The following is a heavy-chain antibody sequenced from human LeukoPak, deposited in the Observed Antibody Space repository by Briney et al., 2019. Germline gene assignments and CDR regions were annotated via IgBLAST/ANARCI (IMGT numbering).Heavy chain of an antibody. CDR1: GFTFSSYE. J-gene: IGHJ4*02. Sequence: GGSLRLSCAASGFTFSSYEVNWVRQAPGKGLEWVSYISGSGSTIYYTDSVKGRFTIPRDNAKNSLYLQMNSLRAEDTAVYYCVRDPGITGTSYWGQGNLVTVSS. CDR2: ISGSGSTI. V-gene: IGHV3-48*03. D-gene: IGHD1-20*01. CDR3: VRDPGITGTSY.